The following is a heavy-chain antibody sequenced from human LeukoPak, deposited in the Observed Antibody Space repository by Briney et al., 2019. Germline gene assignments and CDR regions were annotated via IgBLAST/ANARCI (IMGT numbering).Heavy chain of an antibody. CDR2: IYHSGST. V-gene: IGHV4-4*01. CDR3: ARSMVRGVIAYNWFDP. Sequence: SETLSLTCAVSGGSISSSNWWSWVRQPPGKGLEWIGEIYHSGSTNYNPSLKSRVTISVDKSKNQFSLKLSSVTAADTAVYCCARSMVRGVIAYNWFDPWGQGTLVTVSS. J-gene: IGHJ5*02. CDR1: GGSISSSNW. D-gene: IGHD3-10*01.